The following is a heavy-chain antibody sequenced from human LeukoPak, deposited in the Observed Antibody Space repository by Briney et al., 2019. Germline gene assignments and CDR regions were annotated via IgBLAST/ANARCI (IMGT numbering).Heavy chain of an antibody. CDR2: INHSGST. Sequence: PSETLSLNCAVYGGSFSGYYWSCIRQPPGKGLEWIGEINHSGSTNYNPSLKSRVTISVDTSKNQFSLKLSSVTAADTAVYYCARVVGSVDNYFDYWGQGTLVTVSS. CDR3: ARVVGSVDNYFDY. J-gene: IGHJ4*02. CDR1: GGSFSGYY. D-gene: IGHD1-26*01. V-gene: IGHV4-34*01.